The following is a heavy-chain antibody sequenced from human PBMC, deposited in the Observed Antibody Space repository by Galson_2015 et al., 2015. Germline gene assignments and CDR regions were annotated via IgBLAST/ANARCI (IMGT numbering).Heavy chain of an antibody. CDR2: IVVGSGKT. CDR3: AAGIIGSGAS. D-gene: IGHD2/OR15-2a*01. CDR1: GFTFTNSA. J-gene: IGHJ5*02. V-gene: IGHV1-58*01. Sequence: SVKVSCKAFGFTFTNSAVQWGRQARGQRLEWIGWIVVGSGKTNYAQNFQERVSITRDVSTRTAYMELSRLRSEDTAVYYCAAGIIGSGASWGQGTLVTVSS.